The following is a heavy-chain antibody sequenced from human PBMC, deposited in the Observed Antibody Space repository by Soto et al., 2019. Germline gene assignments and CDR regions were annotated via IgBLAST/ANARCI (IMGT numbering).Heavy chain of an antibody. CDR1: GFTFSSYG. Sequence: PGGSLRLSCAASGFTFSSYGMHWVRQAPGKGLEWVAVIWYDGSNKYYADSVKGRFTISRDNSKNTLYLQMNSLRAEDTAVYYCARDLRYYDFGTGDAPIDVRAKRTTVPVSS. CDR2: IWYDGSNK. CDR3: ARDLRYYDFGTGDAPIDV. V-gene: IGHV3-33*01. D-gene: IGHD3-3*01. J-gene: IGHJ3*01.